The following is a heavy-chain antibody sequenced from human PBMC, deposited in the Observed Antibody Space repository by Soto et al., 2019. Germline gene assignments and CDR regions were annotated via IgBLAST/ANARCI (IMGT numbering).Heavy chain of an antibody. D-gene: IGHD6-13*01. Sequence: EVQLLESGGGLVQPGGSLRLSCAASGFTFSNYAVTCVRLAPGKGLDWVSTISGSGGSTYYADSVKGRFTISRDNSKNTLYLQMNSLRAEDTAVYYCAKDQGSSWYEIDYWGQGTLVTVSS. J-gene: IGHJ4*02. CDR1: GFTFSNYA. CDR2: ISGSGGST. CDR3: AKDQGSSWYEIDY. V-gene: IGHV3-23*01.